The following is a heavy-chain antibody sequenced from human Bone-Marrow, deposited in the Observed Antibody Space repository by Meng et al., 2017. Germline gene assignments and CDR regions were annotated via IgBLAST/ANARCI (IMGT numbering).Heavy chain of an antibody. J-gene: IGHJ4*02. D-gene: IGHD6-13*01. CDR2: INPNSGGT. V-gene: IGHV1-2*02. CDR3: ARGRKPLPLSTGISAAGANYYFDY. CDR1: GYTLTGYY. Sequence: ASVKVSCKASGYTLTGYYMHWVRQAPGQGLEWMGWINPNSGGTNYAQKFQGRVTMTRDTSISTAYMELSRLRSDDTAVYYCARGRKPLPLSTGISAAGANYYFDYWGQGTRVTVAS.